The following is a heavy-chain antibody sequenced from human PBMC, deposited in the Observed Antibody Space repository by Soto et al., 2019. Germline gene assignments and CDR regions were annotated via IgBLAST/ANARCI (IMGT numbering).Heavy chain of an antibody. V-gene: IGHV1-18*01. CDR3: ARDSRWWELSPFDY. J-gene: IGHJ4*02. D-gene: IGHD2-15*01. Sequence: ASVKVSCKASGYTFTSYGISWVRQAPGQGLEWMGWISAYNGNTNYAQKLQGRVTMTTDTSTSTAYMELRSLRSDDTAVYYCARDSRWWELSPFDYWGQGTLVTVSS. CDR1: GYTFTSYG. CDR2: ISAYNGNT.